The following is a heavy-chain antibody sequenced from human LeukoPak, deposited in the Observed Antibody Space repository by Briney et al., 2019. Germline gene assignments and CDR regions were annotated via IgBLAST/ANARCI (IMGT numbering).Heavy chain of an antibody. D-gene: IGHD5-18*01. J-gene: IGHJ4*02. Sequence: PSETLSLTCTVSGGSISSYYWSWIRQPPGKGLEWMGYIYYSGSTNYNPSLKTRVTISVDTSKNQFSLRLSSVTAADTAVYYCARGENGYETDFDYWGQGTLVTVS. CDR2: IYYSGST. CDR3: ARGENGYETDFDY. V-gene: IGHV4-59*01. CDR1: GGSISSYY.